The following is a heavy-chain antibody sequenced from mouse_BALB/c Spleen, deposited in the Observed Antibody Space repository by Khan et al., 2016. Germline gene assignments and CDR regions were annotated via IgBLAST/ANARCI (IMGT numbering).Heavy chain of an antibody. D-gene: IGHD2-4*01. V-gene: IGHV2-6-7*01. CDR2: IWGDGST. Sequence: VKLEESGPGLVAPSQSLSITCTVSGFSLTGFSVNWVRQPPGKGLEWLGMIWGDGSTDYNSALKSRLSFNKDDSKSQVFLKMNSLQTDDTARYFCASYYDYDGGFAYWGQGTLVTVSA. J-gene: IGHJ3*01. CDR1: GFSLTGFS. CDR3: ASYYDYDGGFAY.